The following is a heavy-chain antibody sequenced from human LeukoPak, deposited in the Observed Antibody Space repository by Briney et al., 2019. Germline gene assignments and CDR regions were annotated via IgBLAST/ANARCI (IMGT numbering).Heavy chain of an antibody. CDR3: AKGQGAGVLGFLEWLSLDS. J-gene: IGHJ4*02. D-gene: IGHD3-3*01. CDR1: GFTFSVYW. CDR2: IDQYGGQK. Sequence: GGSLRLSCAASGFTFSVYWMTWVRQAPGKGLEWVATIDQYGGQKNYVESVKGRFTISRDNAENSLFLQMNSLRADDTAVYYCAKGQGAGVLGFLEWLSLDSWGQGTLVTVS. V-gene: IGHV3-7*05.